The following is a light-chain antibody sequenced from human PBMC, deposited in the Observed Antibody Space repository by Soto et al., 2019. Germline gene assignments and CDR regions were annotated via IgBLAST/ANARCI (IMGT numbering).Light chain of an antibody. CDR1: SGSIASNY. V-gene: IGLV6-57*04. CDR3: QSYDSSNSYV. CDR2: EDN. Sequence: LTQPHSVSESPGKTVTISCTRSSGSIASNYVQWYQQRPGSAPTTVIYEDNQSPSGVPDRFSGSIDSSSNSASLTISGLKTEDEADYYCQSYDSSNSYVFGTGTKLTVL. J-gene: IGLJ1*01.